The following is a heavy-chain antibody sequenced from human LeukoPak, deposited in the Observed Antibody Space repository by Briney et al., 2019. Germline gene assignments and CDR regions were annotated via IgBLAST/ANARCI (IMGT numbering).Heavy chain of an antibody. Sequence: GGSLRLSCAASGFTFSSYAMSWVRQAPGKGLEWVSAISGSGGSTYYADSVKGRFTISRGNSKNTLCLQMNSLRAEDTAVYYCVVVPAATNSYGMDVWGQGTTVTVSS. V-gene: IGHV3-23*01. CDR2: ISGSGGST. D-gene: IGHD2-2*01. CDR3: VVVPAATNSYGMDV. CDR1: GFTFSSYA. J-gene: IGHJ6*02.